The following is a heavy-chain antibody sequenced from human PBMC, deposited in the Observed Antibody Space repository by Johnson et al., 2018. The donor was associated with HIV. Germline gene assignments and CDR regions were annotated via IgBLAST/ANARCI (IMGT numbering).Heavy chain of an antibody. Sequence: VQLVESGGGLVQPGGSLRLSCAASGFTFDDYGLSWVRQAPGKGLEWVSGITWNGGSTGYADSVKGRFTISRDNAKNSLYLQMNSLRAEDTAVYYCAKDMGYSYGTMGAFDIWGQGTMVTVSS. CDR2: ITWNGGST. V-gene: IGHV3-20*04. CDR1: GFTFDDYG. D-gene: IGHD5-18*01. CDR3: AKDMGYSYGTMGAFDI. J-gene: IGHJ3*02.